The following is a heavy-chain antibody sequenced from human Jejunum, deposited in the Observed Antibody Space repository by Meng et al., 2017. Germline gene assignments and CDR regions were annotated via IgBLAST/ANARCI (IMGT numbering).Heavy chain of an antibody. Sequence: QVQLQEWGAGLLKPSETLSLNCAVYGGSSSGFYLSWIRQPPGKGLEWIGEIHPSGSTDYNPSLKSRLTISLDTSKNQFSLSLNSATAADTGIYYCTRGTDRAKSGDYWGQGTLVTVSS. CDR1: GGSSSGFY. J-gene: IGHJ4*02. V-gene: IGHV4-34*01. D-gene: IGHD1-14*01. CDR3: TRGTDRAKSGDY. CDR2: IHPSGST.